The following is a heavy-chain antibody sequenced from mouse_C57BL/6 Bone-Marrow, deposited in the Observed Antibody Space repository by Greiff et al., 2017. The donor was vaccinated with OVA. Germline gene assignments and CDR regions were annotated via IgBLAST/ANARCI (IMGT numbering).Heavy chain of an antibody. J-gene: IGHJ3*01. D-gene: IGHD1-1*01. CDR3: ARPDYYGSSYDFFAY. Sequence: EVHLVESGGDLVKPGGSLKLSCAASGFTFSSYGMSWVRQTPDKRLEWVATISSGGSYTYYPDSVKGRFTISRDNAKNTLYLQMSSLKSEDTAMYYCARPDYYGSSYDFFAYWGQGTLVTVSA. CDR1: GFTFSSYG. CDR2: ISSGGSYT. V-gene: IGHV5-6*01.